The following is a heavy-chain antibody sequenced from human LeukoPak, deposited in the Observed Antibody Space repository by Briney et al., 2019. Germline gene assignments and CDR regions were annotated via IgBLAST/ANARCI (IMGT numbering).Heavy chain of an antibody. J-gene: IGHJ3*02. D-gene: IGHD1-26*01. CDR1: GASVSSGSYY. V-gene: IGHV4-61*01. Sequence: PSETLSLTCTVSGASVSSGSYYWNWIRQPPGKGLEWIGYIYYSGSTNYNPSLKGRVTISVDTSKNQFSLKLSSVTAADTAVYYCARVRGDGSYWFGAFDIWGQGTMVTVPS. CDR2: IYYSGST. CDR3: ARVRGDGSYWFGAFDI.